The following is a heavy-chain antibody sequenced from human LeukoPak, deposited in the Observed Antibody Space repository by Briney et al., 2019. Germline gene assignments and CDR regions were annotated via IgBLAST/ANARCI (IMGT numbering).Heavy chain of an antibody. CDR2: IYYSGST. Sequence: SETLSLTCTLSGGSLRSHYWSWIRQPPGKALEWLGHIYYSGSTTYSPSLKSRLTISVDTSRNQFSLSLISVTAADTAVYYCARGGQLAVPDPFDSWGQGTLVTVSS. J-gene: IGHJ4*02. CDR3: ARGGQLAVPDPFDS. D-gene: IGHD6-19*01. CDR1: GGSLRSHY. V-gene: IGHV4-59*11.